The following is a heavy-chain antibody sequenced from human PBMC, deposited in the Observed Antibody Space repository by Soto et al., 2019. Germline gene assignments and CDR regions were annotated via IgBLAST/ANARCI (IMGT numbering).Heavy chain of an antibody. CDR1: GFTFSSYS. V-gene: IGHV3-48*02. J-gene: IGHJ3*02. CDR2: ISSSSSTI. CDR3: ARGNSWTPAGLPRMNAFDI. Sequence: PGGSLRLSCAASGFTFSSYSMNWVRQAPGKGLEWVSYISSSSSTIYYADSVKGRFTISRDNAKNSLYLQMNSLRDEDTAVYYCARGNSWTPAGLPRMNAFDIWGQGTTVTVSS. D-gene: IGHD6-13*01.